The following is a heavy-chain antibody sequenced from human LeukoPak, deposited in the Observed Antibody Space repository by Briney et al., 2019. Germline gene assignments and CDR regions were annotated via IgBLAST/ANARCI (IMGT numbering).Heavy chain of an antibody. J-gene: IGHJ4*02. CDR1: GFTISSYT. CDR3: AREAKDD. Sequence: GGSLRLSCAASGFTISSYTMHWVRQAPGKGLEWVAVISYDGSNKYYADSVKGRFTISRDNSKNTLYLQMNSLRAEDTAVYYCAREAKDDWGQGTLVTVSS. D-gene: IGHD1-26*01. V-gene: IGHV3-30-3*01. CDR2: ISYDGSNK.